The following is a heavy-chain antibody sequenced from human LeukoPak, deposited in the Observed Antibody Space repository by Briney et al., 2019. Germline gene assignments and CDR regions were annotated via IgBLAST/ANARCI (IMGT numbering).Heavy chain of an antibody. CDR2: INPKSGGT. D-gene: IGHD5-24*01. J-gene: IGHJ4*02. CDR1: GYPFIHYY. CDR3: ARALRDAYNYPYFDY. V-gene: IGHV1-2*02. Sequence: ASLKPSCNASGYPFIHYYMHWVRQAPGQGPEWMGWINPKSGGTNYAQEFQGRVTMTGDTSISTAYMELTWLRSDDTAVYFCARALRDAYNYPYFDYWGQGTVVTVSS.